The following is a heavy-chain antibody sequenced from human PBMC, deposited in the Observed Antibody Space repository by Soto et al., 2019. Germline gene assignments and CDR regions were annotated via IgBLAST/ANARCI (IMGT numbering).Heavy chain of an antibody. Sequence: QVQLVESGGGVVQPGRSLRLSCAASGFTFSSYAMHWVRQAPGKGLEWVAVISYDGSNKYYADSVKGRFTISRDNSKNTLYLQMNSLRAGDTAVYYCARDRGGDGYWYFDLWGRGTLVTVSS. D-gene: IGHD2-21*02. CDR1: GFTFSSYA. CDR3: ARDRGGDGYWYFDL. J-gene: IGHJ2*01. CDR2: ISYDGSNK. V-gene: IGHV3-30-3*01.